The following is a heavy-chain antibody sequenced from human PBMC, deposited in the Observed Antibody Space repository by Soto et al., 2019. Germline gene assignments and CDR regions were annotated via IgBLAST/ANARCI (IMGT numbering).Heavy chain of an antibody. J-gene: IGHJ5*02. CDR2: INPDGSRI. CDR1: GFALSSYW. V-gene: IGHV3-74*01. Sequence: EAQLVESGGGLVQAGGSLRLSCAASGFALSSYWMHWVRRVPGKGLVWASRINPDGSRIDYADSVRGRFTISRDNAKNTLFLQMNNLRAEDTALYHCARVPVGAYGKFDPWGQGTLVTVSS. CDR3: ARVPVGAYGKFDP. D-gene: IGHD2-8*02.